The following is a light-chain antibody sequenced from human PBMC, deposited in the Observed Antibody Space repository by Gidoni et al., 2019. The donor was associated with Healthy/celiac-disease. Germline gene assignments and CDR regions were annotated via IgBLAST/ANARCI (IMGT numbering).Light chain of an antibody. J-gene: IGKJ3*01. CDR1: QSISSW. V-gene: IGKV1-5*03. Sequence: DIQMTQSPSNLSASVGDRVTITCRASQSISSWLAWYQQKTGKAPKLLIYKASSLESGVPSRFSGSGSGTEFTLTISSLQPDDFATYYCQQYNSYSPTFGPGTKVDIK. CDR3: QQYNSYSPT. CDR2: KAS.